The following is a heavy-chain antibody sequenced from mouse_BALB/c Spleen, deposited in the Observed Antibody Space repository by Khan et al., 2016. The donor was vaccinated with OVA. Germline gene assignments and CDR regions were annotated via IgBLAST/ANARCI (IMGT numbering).Heavy chain of an antibody. CDR1: GFTFSSYI. V-gene: IGHV5-12-2*01. CDR3: VRQANGGVFDY. Sequence: EVELVESGGGLVQPGGSLKPSCAASGFTFSSYIMSWVRQTPEQRLEWVAYISNGGGSTYYPATVTGRFTISRDNAKKILYLQMSSLKSEDTAMYYCVRQANGGVFDYWGQGTTLTVSS. CDR2: ISNGGGST. J-gene: IGHJ2*01. D-gene: IGHD1-1*02.